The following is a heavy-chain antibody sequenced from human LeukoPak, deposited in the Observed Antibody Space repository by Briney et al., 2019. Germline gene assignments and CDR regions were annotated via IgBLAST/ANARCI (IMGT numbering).Heavy chain of an antibody. J-gene: IGHJ3*02. CDR2: IYYSGST. CDR3: ARLWDDYGGNFLAFDI. CDR1: GGSISSYY. D-gene: IGHD4-17*01. Sequence: SETLSLTCTVSGGSISSYYWSWIRQPSGKGLEWIGYIYYSGSTNYNPSLKSRVTISVDTSKNQFSLKLSSVTAADTAVYYCARLWDDYGGNFLAFDIWGQGTMVTVSS. V-gene: IGHV4-59*08.